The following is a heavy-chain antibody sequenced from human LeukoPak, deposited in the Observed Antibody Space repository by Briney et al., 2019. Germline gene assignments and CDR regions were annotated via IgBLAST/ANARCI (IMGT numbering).Heavy chain of an antibody. CDR1: GGSFSGYY. J-gene: IGHJ4*02. D-gene: IGHD5-12*01. Sequence: SETLSLTCAVYGGSFSGYYWSWIRQPPGKGLEWIGEINHSGSTNYNPSLKSRVTISVDTSKNQFSLKLSSVTAADTAVYYCARATGGYDPYYFDYWGQGTLVTVSS. CDR2: INHSGST. V-gene: IGHV4-34*01. CDR3: ARATGGYDPYYFDY.